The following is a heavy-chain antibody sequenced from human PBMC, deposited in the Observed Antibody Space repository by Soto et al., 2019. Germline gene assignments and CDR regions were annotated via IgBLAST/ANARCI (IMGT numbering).Heavy chain of an antibody. D-gene: IGHD6-19*01. CDR2: ISAYNGNT. V-gene: IGHV1-18*01. J-gene: IGHJ4*02. Sequence: GXSVKVSCTASDCTFTNYGISWVRQAPGQGLEWMGWISAYNGNTNYAQKFQVRLTLTTDTSTSTAYMELRSLRSDDTAVYFCARGTTINFSVAGGALDDWGQGTLVTVSS. CDR1: DCTFTNYG. CDR3: ARGTTINFSVAGGALDD.